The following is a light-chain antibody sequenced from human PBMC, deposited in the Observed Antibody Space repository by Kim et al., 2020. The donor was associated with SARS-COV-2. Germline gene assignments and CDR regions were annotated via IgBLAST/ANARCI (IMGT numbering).Light chain of an antibody. Sequence: SVYRGKRGTLPCRASQTFGNSLAWYQQRPGQAPRLLIYGALTRATDISARFSGSGSGTDFTLTISSLQPEDFAIYLCQQYSDKISFGQGTRLEIK. V-gene: IGKV3-15*01. J-gene: IGKJ5*01. CDR2: GAL. CDR1: QTFGNS. CDR3: QQYSDKIS.